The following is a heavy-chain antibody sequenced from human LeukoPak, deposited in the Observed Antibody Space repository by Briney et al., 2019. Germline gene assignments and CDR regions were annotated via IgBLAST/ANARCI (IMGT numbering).Heavy chain of an antibody. CDR2: ISDSGSAI. V-gene: IGHV3-11*04. J-gene: IGHJ6*03. Sequence: GGSLRLSCAASGFTFSDYYMSWFRQAPGKGLEWVSYISDSGSAISYADSVKGRFTISRDNAKNSLYLQMNSLRAEDTAVYYCARGYYDILTGYSYYYYMDVWGKGTTVTISS. D-gene: IGHD3-9*01. CDR1: GFTFSDYY. CDR3: ARGYYDILTGYSYYYYMDV.